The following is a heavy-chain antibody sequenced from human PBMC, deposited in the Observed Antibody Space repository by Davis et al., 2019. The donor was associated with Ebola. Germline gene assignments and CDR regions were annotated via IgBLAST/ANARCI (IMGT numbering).Heavy chain of an antibody. V-gene: IGHV4-34*01. CDR3: ARTTKTSISDSGLGYTYFDH. D-gene: IGHD1-1*01. CDR2: VSHGGVS. Sequence: GSLRLSCAVYGGSFSDYFWSWIRQSPGKGLEWIGKVSHGGVSDYNPSLRSRVTISVDTSKNQFSLKMNPVTAADTAVYYCARTTKTSISDSGLGYTYFDHWNQGTLVTVSS. CDR1: GGSFSDYF. J-gene: IGHJ5*02.